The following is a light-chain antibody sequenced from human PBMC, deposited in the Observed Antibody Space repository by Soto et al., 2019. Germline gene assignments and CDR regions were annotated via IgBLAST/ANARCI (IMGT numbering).Light chain of an antibody. CDR2: EVS. CDR1: SSDVGGYNY. V-gene: IGLV2-14*01. CDR3: SSYTSSSTHWV. J-gene: IGLJ3*02. Sequence: QSGLTQPASVSGSPGQSITISCTGTSSDVGGYNYVSWYQQHPGKAPKIMIYEVSNRPSGVSNRFSGSKSGNTASLTISGLQAEDEADYYCSSYTSSSTHWVFGGGTKLTVL.